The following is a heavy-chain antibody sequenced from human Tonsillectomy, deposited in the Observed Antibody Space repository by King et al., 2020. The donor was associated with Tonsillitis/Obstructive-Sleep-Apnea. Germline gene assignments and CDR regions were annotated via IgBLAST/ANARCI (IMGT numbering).Heavy chain of an antibody. CDR3: AMTYYYYYYMDV. CDR2: IYYSGST. V-gene: IGHV4-39*01. Sequence: QLQESGPGLVKPSETLSLTCTVSGGSISSSSYYWGWIRQPPGKGLEWIGSIYYSGSTYYNPSLKSRVTISVDTSKNQFSLKLSSVTAADTAVYYCAMTYYYYYYMDVWGKGTTVTVSS. J-gene: IGHJ6*03. CDR1: GGSISSSSYY.